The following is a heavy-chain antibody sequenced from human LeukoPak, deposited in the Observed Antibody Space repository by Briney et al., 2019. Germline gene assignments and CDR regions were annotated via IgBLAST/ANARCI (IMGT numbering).Heavy chain of an antibody. Sequence: WASVKVSCKASGYTFTSYGISWVRQAPGQGLEWMGWISAYNGNTNYAQKLQGRVTMTTDTSTSTAYIELRSLRSDDTAVYYCARDFPILLWFGELSLTPYDYWGQGTLVTVSS. CDR3: ARDFPILLWFGELSLTPYDY. V-gene: IGHV1-18*04. CDR1: GYTFTSYG. CDR2: ISAYNGNT. J-gene: IGHJ4*02. D-gene: IGHD3-10*01.